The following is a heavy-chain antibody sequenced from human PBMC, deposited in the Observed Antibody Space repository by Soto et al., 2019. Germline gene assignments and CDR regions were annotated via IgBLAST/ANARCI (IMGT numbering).Heavy chain of an antibody. CDR1: GFTFSSYD. J-gene: IGHJ5*02. CDR3: ARAVVSCSGGSCHNWFDP. CDR2: IGTASDT. D-gene: IGHD2-15*01. V-gene: IGHV3-13*01. Sequence: GGSLRLSCAASGFTFSSYDMHWVRQATGKGLEWVSAIGTASDTYCPDSVKGRFTISRENAKNSLYLQMNSLRAGDTAVYYCARAVVSCSGGSCHNWFDPWGQGTLVTVSS.